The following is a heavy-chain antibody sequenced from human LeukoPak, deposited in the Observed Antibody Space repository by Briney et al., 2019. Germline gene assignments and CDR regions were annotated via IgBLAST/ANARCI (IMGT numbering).Heavy chain of an antibody. CDR1: GGSISSYY. D-gene: IGHD6-25*01. V-gene: IGHV4-4*07. Sequence: PSETQSLTCTVSGGSISSYYWSWIRQPAGKGLEWIGRIYSSGSTNYNPSLESRVTMSVDTSKNQFSLKVTSVTAADTAVYYCARDSAATGRYFDLWGRGTLVTVSS. CDR3: ARDSAATGRYFDL. J-gene: IGHJ2*01. CDR2: IYSSGST.